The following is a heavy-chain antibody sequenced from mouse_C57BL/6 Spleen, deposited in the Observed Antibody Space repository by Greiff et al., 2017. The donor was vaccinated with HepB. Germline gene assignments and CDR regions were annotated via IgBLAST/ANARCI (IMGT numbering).Heavy chain of an antibody. V-gene: IGHV1-18*01. CDR1: GYTFTDYN. J-gene: IGHJ4*01. Sequence: VHVKQSGPELVKPGASVKIPCKASGYTFTDYNMDWVKQSHGKSLEWIGDINPNNGGTIYNQKFKGKATLTVDKSSSTAYMELRSLTSEDTAVYYCARSGDGYIYAMDYWGQGTSVTVSS. CDR3: ARSGDGYIYAMDY. CDR2: INPNNGGT. D-gene: IGHD2-3*01.